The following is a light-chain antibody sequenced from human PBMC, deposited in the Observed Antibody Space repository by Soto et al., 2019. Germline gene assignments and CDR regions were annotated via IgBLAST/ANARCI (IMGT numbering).Light chain of an antibody. CDR1: SSDVGGYNY. J-gene: IGLJ7*01. Sequence: QSALTQPASVSGSPGQSITISCTGTSSDVGGYNYVSWYQHHPGKAPKLMIYNVSNRPSGVSNRFSGSKSGNTASLTISGLHAEDEADYYCSSYTNSNTAVFGGGTQLTVL. V-gene: IGLV2-14*03. CDR3: SSYTNSNTAV. CDR2: NVS.